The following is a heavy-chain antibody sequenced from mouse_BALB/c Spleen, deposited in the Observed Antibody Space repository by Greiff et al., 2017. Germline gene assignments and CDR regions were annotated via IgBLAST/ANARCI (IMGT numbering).Heavy chain of an antibody. Sequence: VQLQQSGAELVRPGALVKLSCKASGFNIKDYYMHWVKQRPEQGLEWIGWIDPENGNTIYDPKFQGKASITADTSSNTAYLQLSSLTSEDTAVYYCARDYYGNYDAYWGQGTLVTVSA. J-gene: IGHJ3*01. V-gene: IGHV14-1*02. D-gene: IGHD2-1*01. CDR3: ARDYYGNYDAY. CDR2: IDPENGNT. CDR1: GFNIKDYY.